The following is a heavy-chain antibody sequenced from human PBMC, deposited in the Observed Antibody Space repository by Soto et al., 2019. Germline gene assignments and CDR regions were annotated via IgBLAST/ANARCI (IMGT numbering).Heavy chain of an antibody. J-gene: IGHJ6*02. CDR1: GYTFTSYY. D-gene: IGHD5-18*01. Sequence: GASVKVSCKASGYTFTSYYMHWVRQAPGQGLEWMGIINPSGGSTSYAQKFQGRVTMTRDTSTSTVYMELSSLRSEDTAVYYCARGGDSYGYGEYYYYGMDVWGQGTTVTVSS. CDR3: ARGGDSYGYGEYYYYGMDV. V-gene: IGHV1-46*01. CDR2: INPSGGST.